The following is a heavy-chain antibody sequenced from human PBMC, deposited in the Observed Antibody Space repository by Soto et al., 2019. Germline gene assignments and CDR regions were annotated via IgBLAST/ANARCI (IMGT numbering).Heavy chain of an antibody. CDR1: GYTFTTSA. D-gene: IGHD6-19*01. Sequence: QVHLVQSGAEVKKPGASVNVSCKASGYTFTTSAIHWVRQAPGQGLEWMGWINTGNGITKYSQNFQARVTITRDTSASTVYMELSSMKSEDTAVYYCARVESSGMQVNFGYWGQGSLVTVSS. CDR2: INTGNGIT. V-gene: IGHV1-3*04. CDR3: ARVESSGMQVNFGY. J-gene: IGHJ4*02.